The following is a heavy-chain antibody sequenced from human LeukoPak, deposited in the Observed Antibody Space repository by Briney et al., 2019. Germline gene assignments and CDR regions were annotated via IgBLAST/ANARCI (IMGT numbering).Heavy chain of an antibody. CDR1: GFTFSSYS. V-gene: IGHV3-48*04. CDR3: ARDHMGYDY. Sequence: GGSLRLSCAASGFTFSSYSMNWVRQAPGEGLEWVSYISSGGSTTYYAGSVKGRFTVSRDNAKNSLYLQMNSLRAEDTAVYYCARDHMGYDYWGQGTLVTVSS. CDR2: ISSGGSTT. D-gene: IGHD1-26*01. J-gene: IGHJ4*02.